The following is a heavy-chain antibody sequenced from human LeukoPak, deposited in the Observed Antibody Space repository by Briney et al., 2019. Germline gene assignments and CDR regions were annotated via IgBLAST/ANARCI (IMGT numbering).Heavy chain of an antibody. V-gene: IGHV3-23*01. CDR3: AKACLEYSYGPDY. Sequence: GGSLKLSCAASGFTFSSYAMSWVRQAPGKGLEWVSAISGSGGSTYYADSVKGWFTISRDNSKNTLYLQMNSLRAEDTAVYYCAKACLEYSYGPDYWGQGTLVTVSS. D-gene: IGHD5-18*01. J-gene: IGHJ4*02. CDR2: ISGSGGST. CDR1: GFTFSSYA.